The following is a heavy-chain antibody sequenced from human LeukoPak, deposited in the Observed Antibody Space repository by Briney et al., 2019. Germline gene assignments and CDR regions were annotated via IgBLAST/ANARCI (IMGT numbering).Heavy chain of an antibody. CDR3: ARGGAYCRGDCPLDAFDP. Sequence: GGSLRLSCAASGFTFSTYAMHWVRQAPGKGLEWVAHMSYDEGTKYYADSVKGRFTISRDNSKNTLYLQMNSLGAEDTAFYYCARGGAYCRGDCPLDAFDPWGQGTMVTVSS. J-gene: IGHJ3*01. CDR2: MSYDEGTK. D-gene: IGHD2-21*02. V-gene: IGHV3-30-3*01. CDR1: GFTFSTYA.